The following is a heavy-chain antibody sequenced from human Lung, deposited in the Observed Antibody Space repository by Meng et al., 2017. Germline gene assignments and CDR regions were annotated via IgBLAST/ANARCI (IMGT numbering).Heavy chain of an antibody. V-gene: IGHV1-2*06. J-gene: IGHJ4*02. Sequence: QGQLVQSGDEVNKPRAAVKVSCKPAGYNFPDYYIPGVRRAPGQRLEWMGRINPKSGDTHYAQKFQARVTMTGYTSISTAYMELSGLRTDDTAMYYCARDEDISAAGKLFGDYWGQGTLVTVSS. CDR3: ARDEDISAAGKLFGDY. CDR2: INPKSGDT. CDR1: GYNFPDYY. D-gene: IGHD6-25*01.